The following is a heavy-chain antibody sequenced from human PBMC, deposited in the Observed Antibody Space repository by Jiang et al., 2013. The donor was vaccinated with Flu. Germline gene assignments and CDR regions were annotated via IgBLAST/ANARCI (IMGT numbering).Heavy chain of an antibody. V-gene: IGHV3-30*18. D-gene: IGHD3-22*01. J-gene: IGHJ2*01. Sequence: VQLLESGGGVVQPGRSLRLSCAASGFTFSSYGMHWVRQAPGKGLEWVAVISYDGSNKYYADSVKGRFTISRDNSKNTLYLQMNSLRAEDTAVYYCAKDYYDSSGYLNWYFDL. CDR3: AKDYYDSSGYLNWYFDL. CDR2: ISYDGSNK. CDR1: GFTFSSYG.